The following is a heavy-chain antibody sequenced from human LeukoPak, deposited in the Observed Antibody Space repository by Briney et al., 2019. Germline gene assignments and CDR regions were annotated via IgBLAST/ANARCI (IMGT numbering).Heavy chain of an antibody. Sequence: GGSLSLSCAASGFPFNNFVMTWVRQAPGKGLEWVSSLSGSGHMTYHADSVKDRFTISRDNSRNTLYLQMNSLRAEDTAVYYCAKGDIVVMPAGMPRGSVGHFWGQGALVTVSS. D-gene: IGHD2-2*01. J-gene: IGHJ4*02. CDR1: GFPFNNFV. CDR2: LSGSGHMT. CDR3: AKGDIVVMPAGMPRGSVGHF. V-gene: IGHV3-23*01.